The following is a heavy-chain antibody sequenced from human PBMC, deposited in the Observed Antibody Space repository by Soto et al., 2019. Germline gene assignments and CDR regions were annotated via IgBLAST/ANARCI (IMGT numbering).Heavy chain of an antibody. CDR1: GGSISSQY. Sequence: PSETLSLTCTVSGGSISSQYWSWIRQPPGQGLEWIAYMYYSGSPNYNPSLKSRVTISVDTSKNQSSLNLSFVTAADTAVYYCARGAATGRSDSWGQGTLVTVSS. CDR2: MYYSGSP. V-gene: IGHV4-59*11. J-gene: IGHJ4*02. D-gene: IGHD6-13*01. CDR3: ARGAATGRSDS.